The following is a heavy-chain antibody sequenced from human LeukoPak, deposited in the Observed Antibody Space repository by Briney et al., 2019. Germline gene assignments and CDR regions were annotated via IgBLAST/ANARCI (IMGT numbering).Heavy chain of an antibody. V-gene: IGHV1-2*02. J-gene: IGHJ4*02. CDR2: INPKSGGT. Sequence: GASVKVSCKASGYSFTGHYMDWVRQAPGQGLEWMGWINPKSGGTNYAQKFQGRVTMTRDTSISTAYMDMSSLRSDDTAVYYCARGRDHDYGDYFFDYWGQGTLVTVSS. D-gene: IGHD4-17*01. CDR3: ARGRDHDYGDYFFDY. CDR1: GYSFTGHY.